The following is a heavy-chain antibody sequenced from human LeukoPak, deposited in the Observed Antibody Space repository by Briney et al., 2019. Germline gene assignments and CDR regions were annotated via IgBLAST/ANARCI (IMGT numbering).Heavy chain of an antibody. CDR2: ISAYNGNT. D-gene: IGHD4-17*01. CDR1: GYTFTSYG. CDR3: ARDAEGDGDSLQVGFDP. J-gene: IGHJ5*02. Sequence: ASVKVSCKASGYTFTSYGISWVRQAPGQGLEWMGWISAYNGNTNYAQKLQGRVTMTRDTSTSTVYMELSSPRSEDTAVYYCARDAEGDGDSLQVGFDPWGQGTLVTVSS. V-gene: IGHV1-18*01.